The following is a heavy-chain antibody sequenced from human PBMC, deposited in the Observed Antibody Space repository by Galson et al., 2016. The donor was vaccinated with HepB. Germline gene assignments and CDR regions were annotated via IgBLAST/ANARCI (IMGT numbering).Heavy chain of an antibody. V-gene: IGHV4-31*03. CDR1: GGSITTDGYY. J-gene: IGHJ5*02. Sequence: TLSLTCTVSGGSITTDGYYWTWIRQHPEKGLEWIGHSYYSGAPYYNPSLESRVAISLDRSTNQLSLELTSVTAADTAVYYCARDRIYYDNNPYSGGSFDPWGQGILVTVSS. CDR3: ARDRIYYDNNPYSGGSFDP. D-gene: IGHD3-22*01. CDR2: SYYSGAP.